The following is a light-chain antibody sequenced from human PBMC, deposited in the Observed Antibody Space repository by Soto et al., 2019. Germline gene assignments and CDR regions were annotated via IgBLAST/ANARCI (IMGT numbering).Light chain of an antibody. Sequence: AIRMTQSPSSLSASTGDRVTITCRASQGISSYLAWYQQKPGKAPKLLIYAASTLQSGVPSRFSGSGSGTDFTLTISCLQSEDFVTYYCQQYYSYPRTSGQGTKVEIK. V-gene: IGKV1-8*01. CDR2: AAS. CDR3: QQYYSYPRT. J-gene: IGKJ1*01. CDR1: QGISSY.